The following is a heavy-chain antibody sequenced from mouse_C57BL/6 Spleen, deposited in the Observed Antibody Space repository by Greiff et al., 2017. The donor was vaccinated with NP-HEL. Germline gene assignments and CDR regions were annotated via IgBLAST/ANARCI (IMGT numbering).Heavy chain of an antibody. CDR1: GFTFSDYG. D-gene: IGHD1-1*01. CDR3: ARRPVVAPYAMDY. Sequence: EVQLQESGGGLVKPGGSLKLSCAASGFTFSDYGMHWVRQAPEKGLEWVAYISSGSSTIYYADTVKGRFTISRDNAKNTLFLQMTSLRSEDTAMYYCARRPVVAPYAMDYWGQGTSVTVSS. CDR2: ISSGSSTI. J-gene: IGHJ4*01. V-gene: IGHV5-17*01.